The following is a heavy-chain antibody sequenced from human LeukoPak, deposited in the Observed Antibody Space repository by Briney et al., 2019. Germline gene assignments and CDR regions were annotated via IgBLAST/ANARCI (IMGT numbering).Heavy chain of an antibody. CDR2: IIPILGIA. J-gene: IGHJ4*02. CDR1: GGTFSSYA. D-gene: IGHD2-2*01. V-gene: IGHV1-69*04. CDR3: AREGIVPAAMMDGTDY. Sequence: SVKVSCKASGGTFSSYAISWVRQAPGQGLEWMGGIIPILGIANYAQKFQGRVTITGDKSTSTAYMELSSLRSEDTAVYYCAREGIVPAAMMDGTDYWGQGTLVTVSS.